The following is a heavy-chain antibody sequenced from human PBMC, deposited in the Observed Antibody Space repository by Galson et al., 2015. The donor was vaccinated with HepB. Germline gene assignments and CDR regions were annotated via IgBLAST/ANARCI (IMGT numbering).Heavy chain of an antibody. V-gene: IGHV3-9*01. J-gene: IGHJ4*02. D-gene: IGHD3-22*01. CDR2: ISWNGGDI. Sequence: SLRLSCAPSGFSFDDYAMHWVRHAPGKGLEWVSSISWNGGDITYADSVKGRCTISRDNAKNSVFLQMNSLRDEDTAFYYCAKDRGLRDYDSLDYWGQGTLVTVSS. CDR3: AKDRGLRDYDSLDY. CDR1: GFSFDDYA.